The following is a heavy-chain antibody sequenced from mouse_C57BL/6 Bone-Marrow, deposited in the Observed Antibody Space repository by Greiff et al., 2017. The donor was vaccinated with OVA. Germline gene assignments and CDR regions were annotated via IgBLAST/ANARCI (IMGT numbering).Heavy chain of an antibody. J-gene: IGHJ2*01. D-gene: IGHD1-1*01. CDR2: INPSNGGT. Sequence: VQRVESGPELVKPGASVKLSCKASGYTFTSYWMHWVKQRPGQGLEWIGDINPSNGGTNYNEKFKSKATLTVDKSSSTAYMHLSSLTSEDSAVYYCARLLGDYWGQGTTLTVSS. CDR3: ARLLGDY. V-gene: IGHV1-53*01. CDR1: GYTFTSYW.